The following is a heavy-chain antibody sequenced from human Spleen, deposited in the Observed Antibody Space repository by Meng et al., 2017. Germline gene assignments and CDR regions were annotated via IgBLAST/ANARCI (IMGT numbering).Heavy chain of an antibody. CDR1: GGSVNSGSYS. V-gene: IGHV4-61*01. J-gene: IGHJ4*02. CDR2: IYYSGST. Sequence: QVQLPESRAGLVGPSETLSLPCTVSGGSVNSGSYSWSWIRQPPGKGLEWIGNIYYSGSTNYNPSLKSRVTMSIDASKNQFSLMLSSVTAADTAVYYCARGQYYWGQGTLVTVSS. CDR3: ARGQYY.